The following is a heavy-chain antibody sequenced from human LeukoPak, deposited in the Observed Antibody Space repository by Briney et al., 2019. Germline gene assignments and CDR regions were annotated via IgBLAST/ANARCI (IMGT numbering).Heavy chain of an antibody. CDR3: AKDVGDDSSGYYYVRVFDY. CDR2: ISGSGGST. J-gene: IGHJ4*02. D-gene: IGHD3-22*01. CDR1: GFTFSSYA. Sequence: GGSLRLSCAASGFTFSSYAVSWVRQAPGKGLEWVSAISGSGGSTYYADSVKGRFTISRDNSKNTLYLQMNSLRAEDTAVYYCAKDVGDDSSGYYYVRVFDYWGQGTLVTVSS. V-gene: IGHV3-23*01.